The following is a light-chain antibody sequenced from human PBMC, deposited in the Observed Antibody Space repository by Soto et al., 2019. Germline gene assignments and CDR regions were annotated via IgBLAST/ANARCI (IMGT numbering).Light chain of an antibody. CDR1: SSDVGGYNY. CDR2: DVS. V-gene: IGLV2-14*03. Sequence: QSALTQPASVSGSPGQSITISCTGTSSDVGGYNYVSWYQHHPGKAPKLIIYDVSNRPSGVSNPFSGSKSGNTASLTISGLQPEDEADYYCSSYTPSNTRQIVFGTGTKLTVL. J-gene: IGLJ1*01. CDR3: SSYTPSNTRQIV.